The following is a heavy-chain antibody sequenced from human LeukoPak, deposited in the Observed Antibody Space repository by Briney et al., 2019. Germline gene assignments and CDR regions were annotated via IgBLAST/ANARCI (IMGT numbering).Heavy chain of an antibody. D-gene: IGHD3-22*01. CDR2: ISYDGSNK. J-gene: IGHJ4*02. V-gene: IGHV3-30-3*01. Sequence: GSLRLSCAASGFTFSSYAMHWVRQAPGKGLEWVALISYDGSNKYYADSVRGRFTISRDNSKNTLYLQMNSLRAEDTAVFYCARDSYYDSSGYYGDGFDDWGQGTLVTVSS. CDR3: ARDSYYDSSGYYGDGFDD. CDR1: GFTFSSYA.